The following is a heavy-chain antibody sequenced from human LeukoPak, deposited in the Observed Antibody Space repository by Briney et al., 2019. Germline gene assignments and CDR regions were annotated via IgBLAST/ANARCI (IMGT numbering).Heavy chain of an antibody. D-gene: IGHD2-15*01. V-gene: IGHV1-18*01. Sequence: GASVKVSCKASGYTFSNYGINWVRQAPGQGPEWTGWISGDNGDTAYSHQVQGRVTMTTDTSTSTAYMELRSLRSDDTAMYYCARGSRYWADFRGQGTLVTVSS. J-gene: IGHJ1*01. CDR1: GYTFSNYG. CDR2: ISGDNGDT. CDR3: ARGSRYWADF.